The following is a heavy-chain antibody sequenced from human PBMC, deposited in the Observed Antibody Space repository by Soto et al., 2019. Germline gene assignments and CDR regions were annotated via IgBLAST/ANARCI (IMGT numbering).Heavy chain of an antibody. J-gene: IGHJ4*02. CDR3: VRDDFGLGLDY. V-gene: IGHV3-74*01. Sequence: AGSLRLSCVSCGFTVLSYRLHWVRRTPGQGLVWVSHTDSDGSFTTYADSVKGRFTISRDNAKSTLFLQMNSLRAEDTAVYYCVRDDFGLGLDYWGLGTLVTVSS. CDR1: GFTVLSYR. CDR2: TDSDGSFT. D-gene: IGHD7-27*01.